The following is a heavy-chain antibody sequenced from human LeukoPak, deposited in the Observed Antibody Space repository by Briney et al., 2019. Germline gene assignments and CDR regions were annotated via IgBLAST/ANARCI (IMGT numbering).Heavy chain of an antibody. CDR2: ISGSGGST. Sequence: HPGGSLRLSCAASGFMFSSYAMSWVRQAPGKGLEWVSAISGSGGSTYYADSVKGRFTISRDNSRNTLYLQMNSLRAEDTAVYYCARETRGSYSLDYWGQGTLVTVSS. CDR3: ARETRGSYSLDY. D-gene: IGHD1-26*01. J-gene: IGHJ4*02. CDR1: GFMFSSYA. V-gene: IGHV3-23*01.